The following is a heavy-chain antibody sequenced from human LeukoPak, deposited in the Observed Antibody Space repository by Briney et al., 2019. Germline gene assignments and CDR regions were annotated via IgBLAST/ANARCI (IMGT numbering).Heavy chain of an antibody. CDR1: GFTFSSYG. CDR3: ARGKRQLVLDYYYYYGMDV. D-gene: IGHD6-6*01. Sequence: GGSLRLSCAASGFTFSSYGMHWVRQAPGKGLEWVAVIWYDGSNKYYADSVKGRFTISRDNSKNTLYLQMNSLRAEDTAVYYCARGKRQLVLDYYYYYGMDVWGQGTTVTVSS. V-gene: IGHV3-30*19. CDR2: IWYDGSNK. J-gene: IGHJ6*02.